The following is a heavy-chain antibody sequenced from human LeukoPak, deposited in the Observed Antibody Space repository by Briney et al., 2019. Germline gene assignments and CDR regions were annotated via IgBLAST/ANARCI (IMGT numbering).Heavy chain of an antibody. Sequence: PPETLSLTCTVSGDSISSSSYYWGWIRQPPGKGLEWIGSIYYSGSTYYNPSLKSRVTISVDTSKNQFSLKLSSVTAADTAVYYCARIMEVVVPAAIDYWGQGTLVTVSS. CDR2: IYYSGST. J-gene: IGHJ4*02. D-gene: IGHD2-2*01. CDR1: GDSISSSSYY. CDR3: ARIMEVVVPAAIDY. V-gene: IGHV4-39*07.